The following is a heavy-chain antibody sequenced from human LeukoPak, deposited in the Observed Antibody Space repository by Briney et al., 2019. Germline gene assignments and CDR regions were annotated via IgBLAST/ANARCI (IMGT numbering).Heavy chain of an antibody. D-gene: IGHD4-17*01. CDR2: IYYSGST. CDR1: GGSISSSSYY. V-gene: IGHV4-39*01. J-gene: IGHJ4*02. CDR3: AGCGDSTV. Sequence: PSETLSLTCTVSGGSISSSSYYWGWIRQPPGKGLEWIGSIYYSGSTYYNPSLKSRVTISVDTSKNQFSLKLSSVTAADTAVYYCAGCGDSTVWGQGTLVAVSS.